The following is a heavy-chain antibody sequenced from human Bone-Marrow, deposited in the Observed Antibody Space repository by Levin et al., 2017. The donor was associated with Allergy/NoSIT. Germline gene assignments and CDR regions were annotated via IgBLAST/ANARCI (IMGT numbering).Heavy chain of an antibody. D-gene: IGHD3-3*01. CDR1: GFTFSSYA. Sequence: GGSLRLSCAASGFTFSSYAMSWVRQAPGKGLEWVSAISGSGGSTYYADSVKGRFTISRDNSKNTLYLQMNSLRAEDTAVYYCAKDRGYDFWSGYSVSHAFDIWGQGTMVTVSS. V-gene: IGHV3-23*01. J-gene: IGHJ3*02. CDR2: ISGSGGST. CDR3: AKDRGYDFWSGYSVSHAFDI.